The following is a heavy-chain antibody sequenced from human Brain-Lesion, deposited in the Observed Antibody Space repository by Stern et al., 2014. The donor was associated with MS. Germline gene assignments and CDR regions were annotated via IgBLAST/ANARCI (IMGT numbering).Heavy chain of an antibody. CDR2: ISWNSGTI. Sequence: VQLVQSGGDLVQPSRSLRLSCAAFGFTFDDYAMPWVRQAPGKGLEWVAGISWNSGTIGYADSVKGRFTTSRDNAYSSLYLQMNSLRPEDTALYYCARDITGSSAYFAYWGQGTLVTVSS. D-gene: IGHD1-14*01. CDR1: GFTFDDYA. J-gene: IGHJ4*02. CDR3: ARDITGSSAYFAY. V-gene: IGHV3-9*01.